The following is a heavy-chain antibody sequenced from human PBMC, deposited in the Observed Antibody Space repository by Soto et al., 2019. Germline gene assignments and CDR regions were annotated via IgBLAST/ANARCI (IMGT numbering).Heavy chain of an antibody. D-gene: IGHD1-7*01. J-gene: IGHJ6*03. Sequence: SETLSLTCTVSGGSISSGGYYWSWIRQHPGKGLEWIGYIYYSGSTYYNPSLKSRVTISVDTSKNQFSLHLNSVTPEDTAVYYCAGTTSLQWYYMDVWDKGTTVTVSS. V-gene: IGHV4-31*03. CDR1: GGSISSGGYY. CDR2: IYYSGST. CDR3: AGTTSLQWYYMDV.